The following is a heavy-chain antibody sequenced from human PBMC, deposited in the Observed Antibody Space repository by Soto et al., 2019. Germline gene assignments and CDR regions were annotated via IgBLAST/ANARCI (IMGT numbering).Heavy chain of an antibody. CDR1: GYTFNAFY. D-gene: IGHD4-17*01. CDR3: ARVAIGYDYADV. Sequence: ASVNVSCKAFGYTFNAFYMHWVRQAPGQGLELMGVINPSGDGTSYAQKFQGRVTMTRXXXXXXVXMXLXSXRSEXTAVYYYARVAIGYDYADVWGQGTTVTVSS. J-gene: IGHJ6*02. CDR2: INPSGDGT. V-gene: IGHV1-46*02.